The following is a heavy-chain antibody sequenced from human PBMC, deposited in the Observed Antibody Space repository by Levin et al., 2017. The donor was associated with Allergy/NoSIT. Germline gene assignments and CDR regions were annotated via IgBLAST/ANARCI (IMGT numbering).Heavy chain of an antibody. CDR2: IYSGGST. Sequence: GESLKISCAASGFTVSSNYMSWVRQAPGKGLEWVSVIYSGGSTYYADSVKGRFTISRDNSKNTLYLQMNSLRAEDTAVYYCARDSEGPKDYYDSSGPDYWGQGTLVTVSS. CDR3: ARDSEGPKDYYDSSGPDY. J-gene: IGHJ4*02. V-gene: IGHV3-66*01. D-gene: IGHD3-22*01. CDR1: GFTVSSNY.